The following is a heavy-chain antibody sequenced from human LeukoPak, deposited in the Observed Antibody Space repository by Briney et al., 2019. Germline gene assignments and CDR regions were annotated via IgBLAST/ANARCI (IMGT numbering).Heavy chain of an antibody. V-gene: IGHV3-74*01. CDR3: ARALDYGDYVDY. CDR1: GFTFSRYW. Sequence: GGSLRLSCAASGFTFSRYWMHWVRQAPGKGLVWVSRVNSDGRSRSYADSVKGRFTISRDNAKNTLYLQMNSLRAEDTAVYYCARALDYGDYVDYWGQGTLVTVSS. D-gene: IGHD4-17*01. J-gene: IGHJ4*02. CDR2: VNSDGRSR.